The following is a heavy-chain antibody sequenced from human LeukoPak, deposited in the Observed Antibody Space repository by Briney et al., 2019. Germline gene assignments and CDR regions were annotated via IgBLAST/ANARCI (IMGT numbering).Heavy chain of an antibody. Sequence: SQTLSLTCTVSGGSISSGGYYWSWIRQHPGKGLEWIGYIYYSGSTYYNPSLKSRVTISVDTSKNQFSLKLSSVTAADTAVYYCARTYGSGNDAFDIWGQGTMVTVSS. D-gene: IGHD3-10*01. CDR1: GGSISSGGYY. CDR2: IYYSGST. J-gene: IGHJ3*02. V-gene: IGHV4-31*03. CDR3: ARTYGSGNDAFDI.